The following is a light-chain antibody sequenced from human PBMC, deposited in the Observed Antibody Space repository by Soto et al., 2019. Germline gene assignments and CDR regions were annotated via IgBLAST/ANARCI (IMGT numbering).Light chain of an antibody. CDR2: GAS. J-gene: IGKJ4*01. CDR3: QQYSKWPLT. CDR1: QSVYTT. V-gene: IGKV3-15*01. Sequence: EIVMTQSPATLSVSPGERATLSCRASQSVYTTLAWFQQKPGQAPSLLIYGASTRATGIPARFSGTGSATEFTLTISSLQSVDSAVYYCQQYSKWPLTFGGGTKVEI.